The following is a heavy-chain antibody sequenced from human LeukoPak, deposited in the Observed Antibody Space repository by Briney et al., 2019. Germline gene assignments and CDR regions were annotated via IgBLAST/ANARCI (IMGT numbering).Heavy chain of an antibody. CDR1: GGSISSSSYY. J-gene: IGHJ4*02. Sequence: PSETLSLTCTVSGGSISSSSYYWGWIRQPPGKGLEWIGSIYYSGSTYYNPSLKSRVTISVDTSKNQFSLKLSSVTAADTAVYYCARLRGYCSTTSCYDFDYWGQGTLVTVSS. CDR2: IYYSGST. D-gene: IGHD2-2*01. V-gene: IGHV4-39*07. CDR3: ARLRGYCSTTSCYDFDY.